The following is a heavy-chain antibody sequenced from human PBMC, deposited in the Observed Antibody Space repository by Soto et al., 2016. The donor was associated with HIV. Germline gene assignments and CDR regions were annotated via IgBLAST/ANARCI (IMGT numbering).Heavy chain of an antibody. CDR2: IKSKTDGETT. V-gene: IGHV3-15*01. D-gene: IGHD3-10*01. CDR3: TTRNVNCGFGDYSFIDY. Sequence: EVQLVESGEGLVKPGESLRLSCAASGFTFSNAWMSWVRQAPGKGLEWVGRIKSKTDGETTDYAAPVKGRFTISRHDSKNTLYLQMNSLKTEDTAVYYCTTRNVNCGFGDYSFIDYVGHGNPGPPSP. CDR1: GFTFSNAW. J-gene: IGHJ4*02.